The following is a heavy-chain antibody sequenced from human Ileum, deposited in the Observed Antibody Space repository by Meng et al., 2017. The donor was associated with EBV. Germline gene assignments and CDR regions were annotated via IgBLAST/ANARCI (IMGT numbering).Heavy chain of an antibody. J-gene: IGHJ4*02. V-gene: IGHV3-33*03. Sequence: LHWVGAGGGVVQPWRFVRLCCAAFGFKLSSYVMNWRRQARGKGLEWVALISYDGSNKFYADSLKGRFTISRDNSDNTVSLHINSLRVEDTAVYYCATNTPHHYWGQGTLVTVSS. CDR3: ATNTPHHY. D-gene: IGHD2-2*02. CDR2: ISYDGSNK. CDR1: GFKLSSYV.